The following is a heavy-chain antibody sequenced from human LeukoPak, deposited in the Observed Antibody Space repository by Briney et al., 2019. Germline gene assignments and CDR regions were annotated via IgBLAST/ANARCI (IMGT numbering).Heavy chain of an antibody. CDR3: ARGQPSTNGYGPGSYSHFDY. CDR2: IYYSGST. D-gene: IGHD3-10*01. J-gene: IGHJ4*02. Sequence: SETLSLTCTVSGGSISSSSYSWGWIRQPPGKGLEWIGSIYYSGSTNYNPSLKSRVTISVDTSKNQFSLKLSSVTAADTAVYYCARGQPSTNGYGPGSYSHFDYWGQGTLVTVSS. CDR1: GGSISSSSYS. V-gene: IGHV4-39*07.